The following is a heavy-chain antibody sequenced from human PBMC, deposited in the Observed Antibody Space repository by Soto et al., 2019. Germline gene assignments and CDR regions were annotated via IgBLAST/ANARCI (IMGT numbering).Heavy chain of an antibody. CDR3: ARDHNPSMALIVIFYHRSGYYRVY. J-gene: IGHJ4*02. CDR1: GGTFSSYA. D-gene: IGHD3-22*01. V-gene: IGHV1-69*13. Sequence: GASVKVSCKASGGTFSSYAISWVRQAPGQGLEWMGGIIPIFGTANYAQKFQGRVTITADESTSTAYMELSSLRSEDTAVYYCARDHNPSMALIVIFYHRSGYYRVYRGQGTLVTGSS. CDR2: IIPIFGTA.